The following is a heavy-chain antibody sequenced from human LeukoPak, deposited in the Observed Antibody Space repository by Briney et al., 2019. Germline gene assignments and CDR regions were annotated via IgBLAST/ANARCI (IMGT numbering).Heavy chain of an antibody. CDR3: ARDVAYNAFDY. V-gene: IGHV3-7*01. J-gene: IGHJ4*02. CDR1: GSTFSTSW. CDR2: INPDGSAK. Sequence: GGSLRLSCAASGSTFSTSWMTWVRQAPGKGLEWVANINPDGSAKNYVGFVQGRFTISRDNAKNSVYLQMSSLRAEDTAVYFCARDVAYNAFDYWGQGTLVTVSS. D-gene: IGHD1-14*01.